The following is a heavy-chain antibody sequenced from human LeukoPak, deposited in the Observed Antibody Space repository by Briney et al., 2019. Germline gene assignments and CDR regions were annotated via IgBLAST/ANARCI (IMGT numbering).Heavy chain of an antibody. J-gene: IGHJ6*02. CDR2: ISYDGSNK. Sequence: GRSLRLSCAASGFTFSSYGMHWVRQAPGKGLEWVAVISYDGSNKYYADSVKGRFTVSRDNSKNTLYLQMNSLRAEDTAVYYCARDLRGSGSYFYYYGMDVWGQGTTVTVSS. V-gene: IGHV3-30*03. CDR3: ARDLRGSGSYFYYYGMDV. D-gene: IGHD3-10*01. CDR1: GFTFSSYG.